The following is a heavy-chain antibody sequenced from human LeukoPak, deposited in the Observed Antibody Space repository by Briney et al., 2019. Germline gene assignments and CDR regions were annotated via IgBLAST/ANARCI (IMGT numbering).Heavy chain of an antibody. V-gene: IGHV1-18*04. D-gene: IGHD3-22*01. CDR3: ARDYYDSSGYYYEGGWFDP. CDR1: GYTFTSYY. J-gene: IGHJ5*02. Sequence: ASVKVSCKASGYTFTSYYMHWVRQAPGQGLEGMGWISAYNGNTNYAQKLQGRVTMTTDTSTSTAYMELRSLRSDDTAVYYCARDYYDSSGYYYEGGWFDPWGQGTLVTVSS. CDR2: ISAYNGNT.